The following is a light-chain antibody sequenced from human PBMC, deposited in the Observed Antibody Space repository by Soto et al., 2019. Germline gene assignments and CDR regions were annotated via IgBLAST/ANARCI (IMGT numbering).Light chain of an antibody. V-gene: IGLV2-14*01. J-gene: IGLJ1*01. CDR1: SSDVGGYNY. CDR3: LSFTSSFTYI. Sequence: QSVLTQPASVSGSPGQSITISCTGTSSDVGGYNYVSWYQHPPGKAPKLMIYEVTNRPSGVSIRFSGSKSGTTASLTISGLQAEDEADYYCLSFTSSFTYIFGTGTKVTVL. CDR2: EVT.